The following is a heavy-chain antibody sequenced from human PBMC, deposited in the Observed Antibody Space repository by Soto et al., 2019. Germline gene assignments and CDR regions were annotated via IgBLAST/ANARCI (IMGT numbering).Heavy chain of an antibody. Sequence: QVQLQESGPGLVKPSETLSLTCTVSGGSVSSFFWSWIRQPPGKGLEWIGYLYYSGSTHYSPSLKSRVTISVDTSKNQFSLKLNSVTAADTAVYYCARVRHGWTFFDYWGQGTLVTVSS. CDR1: GGSVSSFF. CDR3: ARVRHGWTFFDY. J-gene: IGHJ4*02. D-gene: IGHD6-19*01. V-gene: IGHV4-59*02. CDR2: LYYSGST.